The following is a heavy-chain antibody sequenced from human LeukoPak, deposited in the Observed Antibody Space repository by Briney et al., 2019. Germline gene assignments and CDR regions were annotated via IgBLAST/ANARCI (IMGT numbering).Heavy chain of an antibody. Sequence: GASVKVSCKASGDSFTNFAIVWVRQAPGQGLEWMGGIVPGFHTTDYAQRFQGRLIITADESTTTAYMELSSLTSEDTAMYYCARWDAHYHEGDNWFDPWGQGTLVIVSS. V-gene: IGHV1-69*13. CDR1: GDSFTNFA. D-gene: IGHD3-22*01. CDR2: IVPGFHTT. CDR3: ARWDAHYHEGDNWFDP. J-gene: IGHJ5*02.